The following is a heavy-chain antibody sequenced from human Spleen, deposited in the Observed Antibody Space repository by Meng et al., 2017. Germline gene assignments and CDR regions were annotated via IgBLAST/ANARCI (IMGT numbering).Heavy chain of an antibody. D-gene: IGHD6-13*01. J-gene: IGHJ4*02. V-gene: IGHV3-21*04. Sequence: GGSLRLSCAASGFTFSSYSMNWVRQAPGKGLEWVSSISSSSSYIYYADSVKGRFTISRDNAKNSLYLQMQSLRAEDTALYYCARASYSSSYYLNRHDYWGQGTLVTVSS. CDR3: ARASYSSSYYLNRHDY. CDR2: ISSSSSYI. CDR1: GFTFSSYS.